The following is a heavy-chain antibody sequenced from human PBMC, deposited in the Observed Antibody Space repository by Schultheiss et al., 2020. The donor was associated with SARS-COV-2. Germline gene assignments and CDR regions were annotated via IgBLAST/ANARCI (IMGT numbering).Heavy chain of an antibody. CDR1: GGSFSGYY. V-gene: IGHV4-4*07. CDR3: ARDGGGYYDSSGYDR. Sequence: SETLSLTCAVYGGSFSGYYWSWIRQPAGKGLEWIGRIYTSGSTNYNPSLKSRVTMSVDTSKNQFSLKLSSVTAADTAVYYCARDGGGYYDSSGYDRWGQGTLVTVSS. D-gene: IGHD3-22*01. J-gene: IGHJ5*02. CDR2: IYTSGST.